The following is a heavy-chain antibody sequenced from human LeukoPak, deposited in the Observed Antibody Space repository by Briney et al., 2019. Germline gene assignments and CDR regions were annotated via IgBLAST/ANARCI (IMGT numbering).Heavy chain of an antibody. D-gene: IGHD3-22*01. CDR1: GFTFSSYA. CDR3: AGRNYYDSSGYTFDY. V-gene: IGHV3-23*01. Sequence: GGSLRLSCAASGFTFSSYAMSWVRQAPGKGLEWVTTIGGSGDSTYYADSVKGRFTISRDNSKNTLYLQMNSLRAEDTAVYYCAGRNYYDSSGYTFDYWGQGTLVTVSS. J-gene: IGHJ4*02. CDR2: IGGSGDST.